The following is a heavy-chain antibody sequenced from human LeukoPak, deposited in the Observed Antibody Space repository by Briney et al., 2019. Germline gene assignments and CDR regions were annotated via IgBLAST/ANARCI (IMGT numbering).Heavy chain of an antibody. CDR3: ARDGLAAATLHWCFDL. J-gene: IGHJ2*01. V-gene: IGHV3-30*04. D-gene: IGHD2-15*01. CDR2: ISYDGSNQ. Sequence: GGSLRLSCAASGFTFRSYAMHWVRQAPGKGLEWVAVISYDGSNQKYADSVKGRFTISRDNSQNTLYLQMNSLRDEDTAVYYCARDGLAAATLHWCFDLWGRGTLVTVSS. CDR1: GFTFRSYA.